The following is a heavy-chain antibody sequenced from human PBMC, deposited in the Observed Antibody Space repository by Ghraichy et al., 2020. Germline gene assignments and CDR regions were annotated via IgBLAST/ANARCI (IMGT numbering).Heavy chain of an antibody. V-gene: IGHV3-74*01. D-gene: IGHD5-18*01. CDR1: GFNFSIYW. CDR3: TRGASGYSYA. CDR2: IKSDGTTT. J-gene: IGHJ1*01. Sequence: GGSLRLSCAGSGFNFSIYWMHWVRQDPGKGLVWVSHIKSDGTTTRYADSVKGRFTISRDDAKNTLYLQMNSLRAEDTRVYYCTRGASGYSYAWGQGTQVTVSS.